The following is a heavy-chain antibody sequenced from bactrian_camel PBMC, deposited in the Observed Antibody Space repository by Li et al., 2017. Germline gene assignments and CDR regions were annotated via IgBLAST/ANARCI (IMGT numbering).Heavy chain of an antibody. D-gene: IGHD1*01. CDR3: ASKVGMCGPNWSKLRFDS. CDR1: KYRYTSYC. CDR2: ISSDGIT. V-gene: IGHV3S55*01. J-gene: IGHJ4*01. Sequence: HVQLVESGGGSVQAGGSLRLSCAASKYRYTSYCTAWFRQAPGNECELVSTISSDGITYYADSVKGRFSISRDIASRTLYLQMSNLKPEDTALYYCASKVGMCGPNWSKLRFDSRGPGTQVTVS.